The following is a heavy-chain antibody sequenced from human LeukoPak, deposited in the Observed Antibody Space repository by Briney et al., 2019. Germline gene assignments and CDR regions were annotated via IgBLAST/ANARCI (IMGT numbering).Heavy chain of an antibody. D-gene: IGHD6-6*01. Sequence: TLSLTCTVSGGSISSGGYYWSWIRQHPGKGLEWIGYIYYSGSTYYNPSLKSRVTISVDTSKNQFSLKLSSVIAADTAVYYCARVAARYVGMDVWGQGTTVTVSS. CDR2: IYYSGST. J-gene: IGHJ6*02. CDR3: ARVAARYVGMDV. CDR1: GGSISSGGYY. V-gene: IGHV4-31*03.